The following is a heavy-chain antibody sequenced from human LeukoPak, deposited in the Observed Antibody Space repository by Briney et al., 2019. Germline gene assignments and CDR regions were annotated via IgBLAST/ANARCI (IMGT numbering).Heavy chain of an antibody. Sequence: ASVKVSCEASGYTFTGYYMHWVRQAPGQGLEWMGWINLNSGGTNYAQKFQGRVTMTRDTSISTAYMELSRLRSDDTAVYYCARDRVRIAAAGTGWFDPWGQGTLVTVSS. CDR1: GYTFTGYY. D-gene: IGHD6-13*01. V-gene: IGHV1-2*02. J-gene: IGHJ5*02. CDR3: ARDRVRIAAAGTGWFDP. CDR2: INLNSGGT.